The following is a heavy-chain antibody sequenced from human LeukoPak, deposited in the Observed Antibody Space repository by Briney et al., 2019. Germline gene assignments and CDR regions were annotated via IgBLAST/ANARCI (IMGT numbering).Heavy chain of an antibody. CDR3: ARVANYDFWSAYYPLGWFDP. Sequence: PSETLSLTCTVSGGSISRYYWSWLRQPPGKGLEWLGYIFYSGSTNYNPSLKSRVTMSVDTSKNQFSLKLNSVTAADTAVYYCARVANYDFWSAYYPLGWFDPWGQGTLVTVSS. CDR2: IFYSGST. V-gene: IGHV4-59*01. J-gene: IGHJ5*02. D-gene: IGHD3-3*01. CDR1: GGSISRYY.